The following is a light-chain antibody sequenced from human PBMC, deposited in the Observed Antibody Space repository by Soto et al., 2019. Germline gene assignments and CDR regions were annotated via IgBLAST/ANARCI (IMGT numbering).Light chain of an antibody. Sequence: EIVMTQSPATLSVSPGERATLSFRASQRVSNDFAWYQQKPGQAPRLLIYGASTRATAIPARFSGSGSGTDFTLTISSLQPDDFATYYCQHYNSYSEAFGQGTKVDIK. CDR3: QHYNSYSEA. V-gene: IGKV3-15*01. J-gene: IGKJ1*01. CDR2: GAS. CDR1: QRVSND.